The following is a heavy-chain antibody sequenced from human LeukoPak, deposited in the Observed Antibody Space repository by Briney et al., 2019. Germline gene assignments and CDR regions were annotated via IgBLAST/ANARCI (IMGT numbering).Heavy chain of an antibody. CDR2: IYTSGST. Sequence: SETLSLTCTVSGGSISSYYWSWIRQPPGKRLEWIGYIYTSGSTNYNPSLKSRVTISVDTSKNQFSLKLSSVTAADTAVYYCARHFRAPDYDFWSGYSPVYYYYMDVWGKGTTVTVSS. V-gene: IGHV4-4*09. D-gene: IGHD3-3*01. CDR3: ARHFRAPDYDFWSGYSPVYYYYMDV. J-gene: IGHJ6*03. CDR1: GGSISSYY.